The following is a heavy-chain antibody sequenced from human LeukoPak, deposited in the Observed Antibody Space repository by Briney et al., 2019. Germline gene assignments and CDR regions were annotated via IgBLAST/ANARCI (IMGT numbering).Heavy chain of an antibody. Sequence: GGSLRLSCAASGFTFSSYAMNWVRQAPGKGLEWVSAISGSGGSTYYADSVKGRFTISRDNSKNTLYLQMNSLRAEDTAVYYCAKDLDYGDYSFDYWGQGTLVTVSS. D-gene: IGHD4-17*01. V-gene: IGHV3-23*01. J-gene: IGHJ4*02. CDR2: ISGSGGST. CDR1: GFTFSSYA. CDR3: AKDLDYGDYSFDY.